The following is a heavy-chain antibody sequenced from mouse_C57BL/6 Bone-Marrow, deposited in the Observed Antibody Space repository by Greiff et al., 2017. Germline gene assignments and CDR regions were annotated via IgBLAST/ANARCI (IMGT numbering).Heavy chain of an antibody. D-gene: IGHD2-4*01. CDR3: ARRDYDYLYYYAMDY. CDR2: IDPSDSYT. V-gene: IGHV1-69*01. CDR1: GYTFTSYW. J-gene: IGHJ4*01. Sequence: QVQLQQPGAELVMPGASVKLSCKASGYTFTSYWMHWVKQRPGQGLEWIGEIDPSDSYTNYNQKFKGKATLTAAKSSSTAYMQLSSLTSEDAAVYFGARRDYDYLYYYAMDYWGQGTSVTVSS.